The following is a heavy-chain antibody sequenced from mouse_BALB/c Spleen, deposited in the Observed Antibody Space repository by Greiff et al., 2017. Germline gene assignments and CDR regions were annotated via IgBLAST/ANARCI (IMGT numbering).Heavy chain of an antibody. D-gene: IGHD1-1*01. Sequence: QVQLKESGAELARPGASVKMSCKASGYTFTSYTMHWVKQRPGQGLEWIGYINPSSGYTNYNQKFKDKATLTADKSSSTAYMQLGSLTSEDSAVYYCARSGHYYGSSYNYAMDYWGQGTSVTVSS. CDR3: ARSGHYYGSSYNYAMDY. CDR2: INPSSGYT. CDR1: GYTFTSYT. V-gene: IGHV1-4*01. J-gene: IGHJ4*01.